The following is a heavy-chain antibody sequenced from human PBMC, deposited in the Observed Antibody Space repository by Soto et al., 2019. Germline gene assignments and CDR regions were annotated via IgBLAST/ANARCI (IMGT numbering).Heavy chain of an antibody. J-gene: IGHJ6*02. CDR3: VRENYYYGMDV. Sequence: EVQLVESGGGLVQPGGSLRLSCAASGFTVSTDWMYWVRQAPGKGLEWISVIKSGGNTHYADSVEGSFSISRENSKNTVYLQMNSLRGEETAVYYCVRENYYYGMDVWGQGTTVTVSS. CDR1: GFTVSTDW. CDR2: IKSGGNT. V-gene: IGHV3-66*01.